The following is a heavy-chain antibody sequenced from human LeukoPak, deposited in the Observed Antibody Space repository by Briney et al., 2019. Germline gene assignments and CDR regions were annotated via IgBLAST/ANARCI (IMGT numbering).Heavy chain of an antibody. V-gene: IGHV3-21*01. CDR3: GADAFNCGADAFDV. D-gene: IGHD5-24*01. CDR1: GFTFSSYS. J-gene: IGHJ3*01. Sequence: GGSLRLSCAASGFTFSSYSMDWVRQAPGKGLEWVSSISSSSSYIYYADSVKGRFTISRDNAKNSLYLEMNSLGGEDTALYYCGADAFNCGADAFDVWGHGTVVTVSS. CDR2: ISSSSSYI.